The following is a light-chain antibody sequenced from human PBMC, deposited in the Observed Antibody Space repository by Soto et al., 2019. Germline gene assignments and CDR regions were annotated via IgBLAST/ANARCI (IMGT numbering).Light chain of an antibody. Sequence: EIVLTQSPGTLSLSPGEGATLSCRASQSVTCTNLAWYQQRPGQAPRLLIYDAVRRATGIPDRFSGSGSGTEFTLTISSLQPDDFATYYCQQYNSYSWTFGQGTKVEIK. CDR1: QSVTCTN. CDR3: QQYNSYSWT. V-gene: IGKV3-20*01. CDR2: DAV. J-gene: IGKJ1*01.